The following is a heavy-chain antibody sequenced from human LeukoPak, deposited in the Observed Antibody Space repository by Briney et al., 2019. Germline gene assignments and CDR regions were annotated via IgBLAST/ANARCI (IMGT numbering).Heavy chain of an antibody. CDR1: GGSISSYY. J-gene: IGHJ4*02. Sequence: NPSETLSLTCTVSGGSISSYYWSWIRQPPGKGLEWIGYIYHTGSTNYNPSLKSRVTISVDTSKNQFSLKLTSVTAADTAVYYCARPLQGRTVTLHYWGQGTLVTVSS. D-gene: IGHD4-17*01. V-gene: IGHV4-59*01. CDR2: IYHTGST. CDR3: ARPLQGRTVTLHY.